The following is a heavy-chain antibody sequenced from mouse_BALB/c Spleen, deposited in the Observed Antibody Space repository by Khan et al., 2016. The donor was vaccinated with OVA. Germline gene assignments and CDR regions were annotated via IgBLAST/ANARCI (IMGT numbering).Heavy chain of an antibody. CDR2: IDPSTGYT. CDR1: GYTFTTYW. V-gene: IGHV1-7*01. J-gene: IGHJ3*01. D-gene: IGHD2-1*01. CDR3: ARRGLYGIFTY. Sequence: VQLQQSGAELAKPGASVKMSCKASGYTFTTYWMHWVKQRPGQGLEWIGYIDPSTGYTEYNQKFKDKATLTTDKSSSTAYMQLSSLTSEDSAVYSCARRGLYGIFTYWNQGTLVTVSA.